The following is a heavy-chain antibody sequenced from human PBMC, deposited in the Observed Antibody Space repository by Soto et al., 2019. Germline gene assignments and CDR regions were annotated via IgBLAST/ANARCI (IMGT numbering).Heavy chain of an antibody. CDR2: IYATGTT. CDR3: VRDGTKTLRDWFDP. D-gene: IGHD1-1*01. CDR1: GASISGFY. V-gene: IGHV4-4*07. J-gene: IGHJ5*02. Sequence: SETLSLTCTVSGASISGFYWSWIRKSAGKGLERIGRIYATGTTDYNPSLKSRAMMSVDTSKKQFSLKLRSVTAADTAVYYCVRDGTKTLRDWFDPWGQGISVTVSS.